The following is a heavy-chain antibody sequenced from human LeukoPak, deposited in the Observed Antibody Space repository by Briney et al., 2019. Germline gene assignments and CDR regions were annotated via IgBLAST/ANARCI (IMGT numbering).Heavy chain of an antibody. CDR2: INTDGSST. D-gene: IGHD3-16*02. CDR3: ARDGLDYDYVWGSYLPYYFDY. CDR1: GFTFSTYW. J-gene: IGHJ4*02. V-gene: IGHV3-74*01. Sequence: PGGSLRLSCAASGFTFSTYWMHWVRQPPGKGLVWVSRINTDGSSTYYADSVKGRFTISRDNAKNTLYLQMNSLRVEDTAVYYCARDGLDYDYVWGSYLPYYFDYWGQGTLVTVSS.